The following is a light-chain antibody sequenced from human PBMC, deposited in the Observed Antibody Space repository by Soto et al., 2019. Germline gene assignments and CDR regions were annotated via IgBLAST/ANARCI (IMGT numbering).Light chain of an antibody. CDR3: EHYNSYSEA. V-gene: IGKV1-5*03. CDR1: QTISSW. Sequence: DIQMTQSPSTLSGSVGDRGTITCRASQTISSWLAWYQQKPGKAPKLLIYNASTVETRVPSRFSGTESGTELTLSIRNLQPGVFATYYCEHYNSYSEAFGQGTKV. J-gene: IGKJ1*01. CDR2: NAS.